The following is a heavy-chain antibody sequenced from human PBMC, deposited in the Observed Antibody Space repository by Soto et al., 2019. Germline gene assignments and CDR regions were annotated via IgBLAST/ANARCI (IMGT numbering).Heavy chain of an antibody. CDR3: ARESANYYDSRSLDY. J-gene: IGHJ4*02. D-gene: IGHD3-22*01. CDR1: GGSISSGGYY. CDR2: IYYSGST. Sequence: QVQLQESGPGLVKPSQTLSLTCTVSGGSISSGGYYWSWIRQHPGKGLEWIGYIYYSGSTYYNPSLKSRVTISVDTSKNQFSLKLSSVTAADTAVYYCARESANYYDSRSLDYWGQGTLVTVSS. V-gene: IGHV4-31*03.